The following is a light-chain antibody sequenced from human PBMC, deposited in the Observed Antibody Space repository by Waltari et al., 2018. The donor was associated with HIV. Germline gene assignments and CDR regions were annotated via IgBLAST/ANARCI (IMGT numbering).Light chain of an antibody. CDR3: SSYTISSTSHVI. J-gene: IGLJ2*01. V-gene: IGLV2-14*03. Sequence: SALTQPASVSGSPGQSITISCTGTSSYVGGYKFVSWYQQYPGTAHKPQIYDFTKRPSGVSDRFSGSRSGNTASLTISGLQAEDEADYYCSSYTISSTSHVIFGGGTRLTVL. CDR1: SSYVGGYKF. CDR2: DFT.